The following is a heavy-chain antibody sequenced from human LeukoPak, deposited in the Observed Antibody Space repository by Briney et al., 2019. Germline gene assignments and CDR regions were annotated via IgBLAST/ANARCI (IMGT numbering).Heavy chain of an antibody. J-gene: IGHJ4*02. CDR1: GFTFSRSA. V-gene: IGHV3-23*01. CDR3: AKDGLYYDGSEHVYYFDS. D-gene: IGHD3-22*01. Sequence: PGGSLRLSCAASGFTFSRSAMTWVRQGPGTGLEFVASIIYSGGATYYADSVKGRFTISRDNSKNTLYLQMNSLRAEDTALYYCAKDGLYYDGSEHVYYFDSWGQGTLDTVSS. CDR2: IIYSGGAT.